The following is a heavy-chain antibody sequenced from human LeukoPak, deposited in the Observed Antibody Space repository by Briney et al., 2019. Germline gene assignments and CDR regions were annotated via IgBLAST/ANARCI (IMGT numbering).Heavy chain of an antibody. Sequence: SETLSLTCAVYGGPFSGYYWSWIRQPPGKGLEWIGEINHSGSTNYNPSLKSRVTISVDTSKNQFSLKLSSVTAADTAVYYCARDGDIYFDYWGQGTLVTVSS. CDR2: INHSGST. D-gene: IGHD4-17*01. CDR1: GGPFSGYY. J-gene: IGHJ4*02. V-gene: IGHV4-34*01. CDR3: ARDGDIYFDY.